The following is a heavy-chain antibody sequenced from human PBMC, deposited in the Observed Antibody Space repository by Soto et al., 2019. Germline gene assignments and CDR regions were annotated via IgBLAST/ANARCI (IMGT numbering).Heavy chain of an antibody. CDR2: IIPIFGTA. CDR1: GGTFSSYA. CDR3: ARDLPENPY. J-gene: IGHJ4*02. Sequence: GASVKVSCNASGGTFSSYAISWVRQAPGQGLEWMGGIIPIFGTANYAQKFQGRVTITADESTSTAYMELSSLRSEDTAVYYCARDLPENPYWGQGTLVTVSS. V-gene: IGHV1-69*13.